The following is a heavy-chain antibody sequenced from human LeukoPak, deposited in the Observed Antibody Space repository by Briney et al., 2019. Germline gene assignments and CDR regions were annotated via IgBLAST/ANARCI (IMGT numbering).Heavy chain of an antibody. CDR2: ISGNGSST. V-gene: IGHV3-21*01. J-gene: IGHJ4*02. Sequence: GGSLRLSCAASGFTFSNYGMSWVRQGPGKGLEWVSAISGNGSSTYYADSVKGRFTISRDNAKNSLYLQMTTLRAEDTAVYYCARVAKYYYGSETYYFFEHWGQGTPVTASS. CDR3: ARVAKYYYGSETYYFFEH. CDR1: GFTFSNYG. D-gene: IGHD3-10*01.